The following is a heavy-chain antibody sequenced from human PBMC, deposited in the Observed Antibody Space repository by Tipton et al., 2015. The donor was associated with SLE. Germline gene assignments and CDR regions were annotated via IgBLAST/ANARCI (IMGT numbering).Heavy chain of an antibody. CDR3: AKDDKWAGGYFDY. V-gene: IGHV3-21*04. CDR2: ITSDSASK. J-gene: IGHJ4*02. Sequence: SLRLSCAPSGFTFSIYSMNWVRQAPGKGLEWVSSITSDSASKIYADSVRGRFTISRDNAKNSLYLQMNILRAEDTAVYYCAKDDKWAGGYFDYWGQGTLVTVSS. CDR1: GFTFSIYS. D-gene: IGHD1-26*01.